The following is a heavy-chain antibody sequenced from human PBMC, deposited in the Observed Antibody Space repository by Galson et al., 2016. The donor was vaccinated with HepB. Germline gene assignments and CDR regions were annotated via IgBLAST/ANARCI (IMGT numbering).Heavy chain of an antibody. Sequence: SLRLSCAASGFTFSSYSMNWVRQAPGKGLEWVALISHDGTSEHYSDSVKGRLTTSRDNSKNTLYLHIRSLAGEDTAVYYCAKGTGGVFAPSYYFDYWGPGTLVAVSS. D-gene: IGHD3-16*02. CDR1: GFTFSSYS. J-gene: IGHJ4*02. CDR2: ISHDGTSE. V-gene: IGHV3-30*18. CDR3: AKGTGGVFAPSYYFDY.